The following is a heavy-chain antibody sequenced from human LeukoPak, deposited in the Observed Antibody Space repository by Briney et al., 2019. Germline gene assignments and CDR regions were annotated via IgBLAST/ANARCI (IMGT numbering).Heavy chain of an antibody. Sequence: ASVKVSCKASGYTFTGYYMHWVRQAPGQGLECRGRINPNSGDTNYAQKFQGRVTMTRDTSIRTAYMELSRLRSDDAAVYYCAISTSRQLLLKDWFVPWGQGTLVTVSS. CDR3: AISTSRQLLLKDWFVP. CDR1: GYTFTGYY. D-gene: IGHD6-13*01. V-gene: IGHV1-2*06. J-gene: IGHJ5*02. CDR2: INPNSGDT.